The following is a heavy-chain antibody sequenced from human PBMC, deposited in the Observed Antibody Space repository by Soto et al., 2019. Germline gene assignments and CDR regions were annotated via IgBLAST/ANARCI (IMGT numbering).Heavy chain of an antibody. CDR3: ARAGTTMVRGVISGWFDP. J-gene: IGHJ5*02. CDR1: GCSISSYY. Sequence: PSETLSLTCTVSGCSISSYYWSWIRQPPGKGLEWIGYIYYSGSTNYNPSLKSRVTISVDTSKNQFSLKLSSVTAADTAVYYCARAGTTMVRGVISGWFDPWGQGTLVTVSS. D-gene: IGHD3-10*01. V-gene: IGHV4-59*01. CDR2: IYYSGST.